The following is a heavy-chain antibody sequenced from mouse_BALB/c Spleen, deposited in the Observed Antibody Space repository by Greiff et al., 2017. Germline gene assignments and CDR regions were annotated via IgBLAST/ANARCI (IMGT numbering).Heavy chain of an antibody. J-gene: IGHJ4*01. D-gene: IGHD1-1*01. V-gene: IGHV1S29*02. CDR1: GYTFTDYN. CDR2: IYPYNGGT. Sequence: VQLKESGPELVKPGASVKISCKASGYTFTDYNMHWVKQSHGKSLEWIGYIYPYNGGTGYNQKFKSKATLTVDNSSSTAYMELRSLTSEDSAVYYCARSSLLLRDAMDYWGQGTSVTVSS. CDR3: ARSSLLLRDAMDY.